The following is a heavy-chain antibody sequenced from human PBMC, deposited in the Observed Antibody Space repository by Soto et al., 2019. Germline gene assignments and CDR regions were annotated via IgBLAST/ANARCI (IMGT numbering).Heavy chain of an antibody. CDR2: ITGSGGDT. CDR3: AKGSASGSPYYFDF. D-gene: IGHD6-25*01. J-gene: IGHJ4*02. V-gene: IGHV3-23*01. Sequence: EVQLLESGGGLVQPGGSLRLSCAASGFTFSNYAMSWVRQAPGKGLEWVSAITGSGGDTYHADSVKGRFTISRDNSKNTLFLQMNRLRADDTAVYYCAKGSASGSPYYFDFWGQGTLVTVSS. CDR1: GFTFSNYA.